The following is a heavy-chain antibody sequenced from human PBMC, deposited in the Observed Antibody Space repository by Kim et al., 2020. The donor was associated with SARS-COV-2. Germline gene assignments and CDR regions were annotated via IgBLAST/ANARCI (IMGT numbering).Heavy chain of an antibody. CDR1: GFTFSSYW. Sequence: GGSLRLSCAASGFTFSSYWMHWVRQAPGKGLVWVSRINSDGSSTSYADSVKGRFTIARDNAKNTLYLQMNSLRAEDTSVYYCAREGYSSGWYDYWVQGTLVTVSA. V-gene: IGHV3-74*01. D-gene: IGHD6-19*01. J-gene: IGHJ4*02. CDR3: AREGYSSGWYDY. CDR2: INSDGSST.